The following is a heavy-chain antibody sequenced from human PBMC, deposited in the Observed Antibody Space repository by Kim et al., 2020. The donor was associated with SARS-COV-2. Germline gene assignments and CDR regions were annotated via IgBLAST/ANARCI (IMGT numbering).Heavy chain of an antibody. CDR3: ARALYYSTADAFDL. V-gene: IGHV3-33*01. J-gene: IGHJ3*01. D-gene: IGHD2-2*01. CDR2: IWYDEKSE. CDR1: GFIFSTYG. Sequence: GGSLRLSCAASGFIFSTYGMHWVRQAPGKGLEWVAVIWYDEKSEYYADSVKGRFTISRDNSKSTVYLQMNSLRAEDTAVYYCARALYYSTADAFDLWGQGTMVTVSS.